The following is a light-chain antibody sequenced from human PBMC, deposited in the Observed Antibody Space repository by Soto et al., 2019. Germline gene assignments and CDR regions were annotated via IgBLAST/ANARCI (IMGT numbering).Light chain of an antibody. CDR1: QSISSY. Sequence: DIQMTQSPSSLSASVGDRVTITCRASQSISSYLNWYQQKPGKAPKLLIYAASSLQSGVPSRFSDSGSGTDFTLTISSLQPEDVATYYCQQSYSTPTFGQGTKLEIK. CDR2: AAS. J-gene: IGKJ2*01. V-gene: IGKV1-39*01. CDR3: QQSYSTPT.